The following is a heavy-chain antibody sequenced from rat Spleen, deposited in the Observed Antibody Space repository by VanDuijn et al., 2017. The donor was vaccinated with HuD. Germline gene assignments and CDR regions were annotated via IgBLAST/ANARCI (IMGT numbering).Heavy chain of an antibody. J-gene: IGHJ3*01. Sequence: EVQLVESGGDLVQPGRSLKLSCAASGFTFSDYDMAWVRQAPTRGLEWIASISTEGTNTYYRDSVKGRFTISRDDAKSTQFLLMDSLRSEDTATYYCARHGGLRNWFAYWGQGTLVTVSS. CDR2: ISTEGTNT. V-gene: IGHV5S13*01. D-gene: IGHD4-1*01. CDR1: GFTFSDYD. CDR3: ARHGGLRNWFAY.